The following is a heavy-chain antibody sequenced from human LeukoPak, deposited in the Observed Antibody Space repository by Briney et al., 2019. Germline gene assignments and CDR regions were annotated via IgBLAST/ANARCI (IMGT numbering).Heavy chain of an antibody. CDR3: AGDTYSGSYYVRT. CDR1: GHTFTSYG. Sequence: ASVKVSCKASGHTFTSYGISWVRQAPGQGLEWMGRINPNSGGTNYAQKFQGRVTMTRDTSISTAYMELSRLRSDDTAVYYCAGDTYSGSYYVRTWGQGTLVTVSS. D-gene: IGHD1-26*01. V-gene: IGHV1-2*06. J-gene: IGHJ4*02. CDR2: INPNSGGT.